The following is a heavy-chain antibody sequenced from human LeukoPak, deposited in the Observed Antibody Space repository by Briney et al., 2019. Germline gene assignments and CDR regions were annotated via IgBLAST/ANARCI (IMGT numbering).Heavy chain of an antibody. CDR3: ARASGSYWRSAFDI. CDR2: ISSSSSYI. V-gene: IGHV3-21*01. D-gene: IGHD1-26*01. J-gene: IGHJ3*02. Sequence: GFLRPSCSAFGFNFSSYCMNWVRQAPGKGLEWGSSISSSSSYIYYADSAKGRFTISRDNAKNSLYLQMNSLRAEDTAVYYCARASGSYWRSAFDIWGQGTMVTVSS. CDR1: GFNFSSYC.